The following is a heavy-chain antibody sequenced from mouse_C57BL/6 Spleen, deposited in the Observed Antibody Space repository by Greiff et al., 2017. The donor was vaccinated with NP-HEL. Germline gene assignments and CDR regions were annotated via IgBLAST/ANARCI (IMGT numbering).Heavy chain of an antibody. CDR2: ISGGGGNT. Sequence: EVQGVESGGGLVKPGGSLKLSCAASGFTFSSYTMSWVRQTPEKRLEWVATISGGGGNTYYPDSVKGRFTISRDNAKNTLYLQMSSLRSEDTALYYCATRGYYGSWENYFDYWGQGTTLTVSS. V-gene: IGHV5-9*01. D-gene: IGHD1-1*01. J-gene: IGHJ2*01. CDR1: GFTFSSYT. CDR3: ATRGYYGSWENYFDY.